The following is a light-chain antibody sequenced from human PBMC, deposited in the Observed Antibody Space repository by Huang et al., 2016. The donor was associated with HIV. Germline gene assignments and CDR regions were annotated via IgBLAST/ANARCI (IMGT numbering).Light chain of an antibody. CDR2: SAS. CDR3: QQYRDWPPYT. J-gene: IGKJ2*01. Sequence: EIVLTQSPATLSVSPGGRATFSCRASQSVGSDLAWYQHSPGQAPRLLIYSASTRAHDIPDRFSGSGYGTDFILTVSSLQSEDFALYYCQQYRDWPPYTFGQGTKLEIK. CDR1: QSVGSD. V-gene: IGKV3-15*01.